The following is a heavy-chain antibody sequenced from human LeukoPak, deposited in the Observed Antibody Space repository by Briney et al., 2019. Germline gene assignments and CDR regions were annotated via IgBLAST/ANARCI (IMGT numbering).Heavy chain of an antibody. CDR3: AKEGTPQVSTWYDL. D-gene: IGHD3-10*01. CDR2: ISYEGGTQ. Sequence: GSLRLSCAASGVTLSPYGMHWVRQAPGKGLEWVAVISYEGGTQHYADSVKGRFIISRDNPRNTLYLQMNILRTEDTAVYYCAKEGTPQVSTWYDLWGQGTQVIVSS. V-gene: IGHV3-30*18. J-gene: IGHJ5*02. CDR1: GVTLSPYG.